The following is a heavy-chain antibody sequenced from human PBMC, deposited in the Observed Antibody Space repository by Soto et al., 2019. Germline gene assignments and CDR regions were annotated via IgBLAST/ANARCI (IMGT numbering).Heavy chain of an antibody. J-gene: IGHJ3*02. CDR2: ILVGGST. V-gene: IGHV3-23*01. Sequence: GGSLRLSCAASGFTCSSYDMSWVRQAPGKGLEWVSTILVGGSTHYPDSVKDRFTISRDNSKNTVFLQMNSLTAGDTAVYYCAKATATGGGAFDIRGQGTMVTVSS. CDR1: GFTCSSYD. D-gene: IGHD2-8*02. CDR3: AKATATGGGAFDI.